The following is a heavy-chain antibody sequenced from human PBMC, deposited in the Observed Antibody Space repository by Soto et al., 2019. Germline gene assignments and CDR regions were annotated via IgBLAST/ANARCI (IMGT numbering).Heavy chain of an antibody. V-gene: IGHV1-69*13. Sequence: SVKVSCKASGGTFSSYAISWVRQAPGQGLEWMGGIIPISGTANYAQKFQGRVTITADESTSTAYMELSSLRSEDTAVYYCARDLTSTDGYDTFESHYGMDVPGQGTTVIVSS. CDR1: GGTFSSYA. D-gene: IGHD3-3*01. CDR2: IIPISGTA. J-gene: IGHJ6*02. CDR3: ARDLTSTDGYDTFESHYGMDV.